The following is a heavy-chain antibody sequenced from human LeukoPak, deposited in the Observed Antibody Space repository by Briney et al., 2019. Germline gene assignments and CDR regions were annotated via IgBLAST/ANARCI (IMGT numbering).Heavy chain of an antibody. CDR2: MYYTGSYTGTT. CDR1: GGSISNYYY. CDR3: VGEEYGTGSYYKSSD. V-gene: IGHV4-39*01. D-gene: IGHD3-10*01. J-gene: IGHJ4*02. Sequence: SETLSLTCPVSGGSISNYYYWTWIRQPPGKGLEWIGSMYYTGSYTGTTYYNPSLESRVTVSVDTSKNLCSLKLTSVTAADTAVYYCVGEEYGTGSYYKSSDWGQGTLVTVSS.